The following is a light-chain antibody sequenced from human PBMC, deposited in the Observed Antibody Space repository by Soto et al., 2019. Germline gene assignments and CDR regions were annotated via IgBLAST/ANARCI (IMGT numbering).Light chain of an antibody. Sequence: QLVLTQPPSASETPGQRVTISCSGSSSNIGSNYVYWYQQLPGTAPKLLIYRNDQRPSGVPDRFSGSKSGTSASLAISGLRSEDEADYYCAAWDDSLSGLVFGGGTKVTVL. V-gene: IGLV1-47*01. CDR3: AAWDDSLSGLV. CDR2: RND. J-gene: IGLJ2*01. CDR1: SSNIGSNY.